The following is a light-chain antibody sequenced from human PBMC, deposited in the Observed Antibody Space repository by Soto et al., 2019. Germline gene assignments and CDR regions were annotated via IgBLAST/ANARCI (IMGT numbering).Light chain of an antibody. J-gene: IGKJ4*01. Sequence: DVQLTQSPSFLSASVGDRVTFTCRASQDINSYLAWHQQKPGKAPKLLIYGASRLQNGVPSRFSGSGSGTELTLTVSSLQPEEFATYYCQHLNSYPTFGGGTKVEIK. CDR1: QDINSY. CDR2: GAS. CDR3: QHLNSYPT. V-gene: IGKV1-9*01.